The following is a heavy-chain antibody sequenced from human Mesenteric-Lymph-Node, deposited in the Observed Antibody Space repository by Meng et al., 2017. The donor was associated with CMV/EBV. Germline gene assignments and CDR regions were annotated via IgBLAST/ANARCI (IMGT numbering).Heavy chain of an antibody. D-gene: IGHD4-23*01. J-gene: IGHJ6*02. CDR2: IQNNGSNT. V-gene: IGHV3-74*03. Sequence: GGSLRLSCAASGFTFSSYWMQWVRQGPGMGLVWVSRIQNNGSNTTYADSVKGQFTISRDNAKNSLYLQMNSLRAEDTAVYYCAKVGGNHAIYYYYGMDVWGQGTTVTVSS. CDR3: AKVGGNHAIYYYYGMDV. CDR1: GFTFSSYW.